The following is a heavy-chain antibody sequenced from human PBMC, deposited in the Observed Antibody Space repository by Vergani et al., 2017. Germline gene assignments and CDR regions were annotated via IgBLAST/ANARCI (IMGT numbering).Heavy chain of an antibody. CDR3: ARDRSGSSWYGPYYYYMDV. D-gene: IGHD6-13*01. CDR1: GYTFTGYY. CDR2: INPNSGGT. J-gene: IGHJ6*03. Sequence: QVQLVQSGAEVKKPGASVKVSCKASGYTFTGYYMHWVRQAPGQGLEWMGWINPNSGGTNYAQKFQGRVTMTRDTSISTAYMELSRLRSDDTAVYYCARDRSGSSWYGPYYYYMDVWGKGTTVTVSS. V-gene: IGHV1-2*02.